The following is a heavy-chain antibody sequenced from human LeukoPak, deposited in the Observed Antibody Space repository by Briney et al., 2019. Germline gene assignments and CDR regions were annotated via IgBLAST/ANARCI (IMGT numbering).Heavy chain of an antibody. CDR1: GFTFRDYA. D-gene: IGHD4-23*01. J-gene: IGHJ4*02. V-gene: IGHV3-49*04. Sequence: GGSLRLSCTASGFTFRDYAMSWVRQAPGKGLEWVGFIRSKAYGATTEYAASVKGRFTISRDDSKSIAYLQMNSLKTEDTAVYYCTRAPYGGNSLATYWGQGTLVGVSS. CDR3: TRAPYGGNSLATY. CDR2: IRSKAYGATT.